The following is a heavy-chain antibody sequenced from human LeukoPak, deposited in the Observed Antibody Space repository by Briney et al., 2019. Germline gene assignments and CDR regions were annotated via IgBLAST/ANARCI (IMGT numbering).Heavy chain of an antibody. CDR1: GFTFSSYA. J-gene: IGHJ4*02. CDR2: ISGSGGST. CDR3: AKEFPNYYDSSGYTDY. Sequence: GGSLRLSCAASGFTFSSYAMSWVRQAPGKGLEWVSAISGSGGSTYYADSVEGRFTISRDNSKNTLYLQMNSLRAEDTAVYYCAKEFPNYYDSSGYTDYWGQGTLVTVSS. D-gene: IGHD3-22*01. V-gene: IGHV3-23*01.